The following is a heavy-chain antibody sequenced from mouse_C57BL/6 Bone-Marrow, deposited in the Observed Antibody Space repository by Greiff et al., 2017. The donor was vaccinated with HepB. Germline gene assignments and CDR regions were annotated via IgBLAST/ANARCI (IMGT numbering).Heavy chain of an antibody. CDR2: IYYSGTI. Sequence: EVQLQESGPGLVKPSQTVFLTCTVTGISITTGNYRWSWIRQFPGNKLEWIGYIYYSGTITYNPSLTSRTTITRDTPKNQFFLEMNSLTAEDTATYYCARDLGETGTVPFAYWGQGTLVTVSA. V-gene: IGHV3-5*01. D-gene: IGHD4-1*01. J-gene: IGHJ3*01. CDR3: ARDLGETGTVPFAY. CDR1: GISITTGNYR.